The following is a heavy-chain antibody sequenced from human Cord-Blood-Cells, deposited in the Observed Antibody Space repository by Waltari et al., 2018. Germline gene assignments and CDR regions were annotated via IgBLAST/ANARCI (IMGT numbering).Heavy chain of an antibody. J-gene: IGHJ4*02. D-gene: IGHD6-6*01. V-gene: IGHV3-33*01. Sequence: QVQLVESGGGVVQPGRSLRLSCAASGFTFSSYGMHWVRQAPGKGLEWVAVIWYDGSNKYYADSVKGRFTISRDNSKNTLYLQMNSLRAEDTAVYYCARDMAEYSSSSGFDYWGQGTLVTVSS. CDR2: IWYDGSNK. CDR1: GFTFSSYG. CDR3: ARDMAEYSSSSGFDY.